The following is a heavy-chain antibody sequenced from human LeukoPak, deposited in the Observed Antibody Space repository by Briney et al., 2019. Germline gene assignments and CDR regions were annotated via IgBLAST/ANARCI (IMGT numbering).Heavy chain of an antibody. D-gene: IGHD6-6*01. J-gene: IGHJ4*02. CDR2: ISGSGGSV. V-gene: IGHV3-23*01. CDR3: AKDVGSVYSSSVSYFDY. Sequence: PGGSLRLSCAASGFTFSSYAMSWVRQAPGKGLEWVSAISGSGGSVYYADSVKGRFTISRDNSKNTLYLQMNSLRAEDTAVYYCAKDVGSVYSSSVSYFDYWGQGTLVTVSS. CDR1: GFTFSSYA.